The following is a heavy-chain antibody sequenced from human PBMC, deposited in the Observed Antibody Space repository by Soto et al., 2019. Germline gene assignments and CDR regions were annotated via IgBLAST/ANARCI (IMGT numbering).Heavy chain of an antibody. D-gene: IGHD6-19*01. V-gene: IGHV3-7*01. CDR2: IKLDGSET. CDR1: GFTFSDYA. J-gene: IGHJ3*02. CDR3: ARPLGWRDALHI. Sequence: SLRLSCAASGFTFSDYAMRWVRQAPGKGLEWVASIKLDGSETYYVDSVKGRFTISRDNAKNSLSLQMNSLRAEDTAVYYCARPLGWRDALHIRGQGTMVTVSS.